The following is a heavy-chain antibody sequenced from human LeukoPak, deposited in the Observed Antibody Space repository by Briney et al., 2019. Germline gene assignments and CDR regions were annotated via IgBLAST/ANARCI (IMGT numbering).Heavy chain of an antibody. J-gene: IGHJ3*02. Sequence: GGSLRLPCAASGFTFSSYSMNWVRPAPGKGLEWVSSISSSSSYIYYADSVKGRFTISRDNAKNSLYLQMNSLRAEDTAVYYCARDTIVGAISAFDIWGQGTMVTVSS. CDR1: GFTFSSYS. V-gene: IGHV3-21*01. CDR2: ISSSSSYI. CDR3: ARDTIVGAISAFDI. D-gene: IGHD1-26*01.